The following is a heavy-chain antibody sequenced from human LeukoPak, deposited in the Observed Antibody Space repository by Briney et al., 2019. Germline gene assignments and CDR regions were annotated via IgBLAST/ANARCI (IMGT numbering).Heavy chain of an antibody. CDR2: IDKRDNLYAT. V-gene: IGHV3-73*01. CDR1: GFTLSVSA. Sequence: GGSLRLSCAASGFTLSVSAVHWVRQSSGKGLEWVGHIDKRDNLYATAYAALVEGRFTISRDDSKNTAYLQMDSLKTEDTALYYCTRDSGTYNYFDPWGQGALVTVSS. J-gene: IGHJ5*02. D-gene: IGHD1-26*01. CDR3: TRDSGTYNYFDP.